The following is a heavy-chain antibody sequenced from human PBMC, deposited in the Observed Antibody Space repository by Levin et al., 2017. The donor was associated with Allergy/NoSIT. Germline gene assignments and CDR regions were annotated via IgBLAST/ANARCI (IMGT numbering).Heavy chain of an antibody. CDR3: ARGALTYYYDRPYNWFDP. V-gene: IGHV4-34*01. J-gene: IGHJ5*02. Sequence: SQTLSLTCAVYGGSFSGSYWSWIRQPPGKGLEWIGEINHSGSTNYNPSLKSRVTISVDTSKNQFSLKLSSVTAADTAVYYCARGALTYYYDRPYNWFDPWGQGTLVTVSS. D-gene: IGHD3-22*01. CDR2: INHSGST. CDR1: GGSFSGSY.